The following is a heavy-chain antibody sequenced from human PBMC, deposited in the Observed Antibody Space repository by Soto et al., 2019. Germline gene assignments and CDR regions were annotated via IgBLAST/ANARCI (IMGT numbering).Heavy chain of an antibody. CDR2: IYYSGST. J-gene: IGHJ4*02. CDR1: GGSISSGDYY. D-gene: IGHD5-12*01. V-gene: IGHV4-30-4*01. Sequence: SETLSLTCTDSGGSISSGDYYWSWIRQPPGKGLEWIGYIYYSGSTYYNPSLKSRVTISVDTSKNQFSLKLSSVTAADTAVYYCARARGLVEMATIFFDYWGQGTLVTVSS. CDR3: ARARGLVEMATIFFDY.